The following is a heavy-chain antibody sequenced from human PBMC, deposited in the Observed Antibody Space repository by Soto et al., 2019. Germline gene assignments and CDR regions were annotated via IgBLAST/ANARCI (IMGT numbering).Heavy chain of an antibody. CDR1: GFTFSDYY. CDR3: SRKWLAIDY. Sequence: GGSLRLSCAASGFTFSDYYMAWIRQAPGMGLEWVSYISSTGTNKYYADSVKGRFTIPRDNAKNSLYLQMNSLRAEDTAVYYYSRKWLAIDYWGQGTLVTVSS. V-gene: IGHV3-11*01. J-gene: IGHJ4*02. CDR2: ISSTGTNK. D-gene: IGHD5-18*01.